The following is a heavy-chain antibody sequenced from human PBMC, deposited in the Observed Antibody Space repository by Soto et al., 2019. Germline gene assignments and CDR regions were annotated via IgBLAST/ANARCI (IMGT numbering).Heavy chain of an antibody. Sequence: SVRVSCKASGGTFSIYAISWVRQAPGQGLEWMGGIIPIFGTANYAQKFQGRVTITADESTSTAYMELSSLRSEDTAVYYCAISLGRNDAFDIWGQGTMVTVSS. V-gene: IGHV1-69*13. CDR1: GGTFSIYA. CDR2: IIPIFGTA. CDR3: AISLGRNDAFDI. J-gene: IGHJ3*02. D-gene: IGHD1-26*01.